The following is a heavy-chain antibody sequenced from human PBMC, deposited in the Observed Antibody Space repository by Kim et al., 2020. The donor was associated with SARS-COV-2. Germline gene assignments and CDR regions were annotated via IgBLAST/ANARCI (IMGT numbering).Heavy chain of an antibody. J-gene: IGHJ4*02. Sequence: GGSLRLSCAASGFTFSSYAMSWVRQAPGKGPQWVSAITGSGGSTYYADSVKGRFTISRDSSKNTLYLQINSLRAEDTAVYYCAKVTIGVPVPAAFYFDHWGQGTLVTVSS. CDR3: AKVTIGVPVPAAFYFDH. V-gene: IGHV3-23*01. CDR1: GFTFSSYA. CDR2: ITGSGGST. D-gene: IGHD2-2*01.